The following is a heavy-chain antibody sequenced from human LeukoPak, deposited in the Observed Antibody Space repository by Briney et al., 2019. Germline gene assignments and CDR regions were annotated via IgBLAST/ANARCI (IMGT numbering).Heavy chain of an antibody. CDR3: EEVGHGSGY. CDR2: IIPIFGTA. J-gene: IGHJ4*02. CDR1: GYAFTDFG. D-gene: IGHD3-10*01. Sequence: ASVKVSCKTSGYAFTDFGINWVRQAPGQGLEWMGGIIPIFGTANYAQKFQGRVTITADESTSTAYMELSSLTSEDTAVYYCEEVGHGSGYWGQGTLVTVSS. V-gene: IGHV1-69*13.